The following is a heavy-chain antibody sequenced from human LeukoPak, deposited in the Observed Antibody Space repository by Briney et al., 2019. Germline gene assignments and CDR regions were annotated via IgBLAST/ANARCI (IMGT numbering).Heavy chain of an antibody. D-gene: IGHD1-26*01. CDR3: ARDAQWELRAFDV. CDR1: GGRFKSYG. CDR2: IIPIFGRP. Sequence: SVKVSCKTIGGRFKSYGFSWVRQAPGQGLEWMGGIIPIFGRPNYAQKFEGRVTITADKSTNTTYMEISSLTSDDTAVYYCARDAQWELRAFDVWGRGTMVIVSS. V-gene: IGHV1-69*06. J-gene: IGHJ3*01.